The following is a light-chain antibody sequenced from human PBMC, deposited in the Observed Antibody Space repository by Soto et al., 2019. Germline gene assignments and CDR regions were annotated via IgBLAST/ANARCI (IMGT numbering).Light chain of an antibody. CDR2: EVS. CDR3: SSYTSASTLYV. J-gene: IGLJ1*01. V-gene: IGLV2-14*01. Sequence: QSVLTQPASVSGSPGQSITISCAGTNSDVGGYKYVSWYQQNPGKAPKLIIYEVSSRPSGASNRFSGSKSGNTASLTISGLQAEDEADYYCSSYTSASTLYVFGSGTKVTVL. CDR1: NSDVGGYKY.